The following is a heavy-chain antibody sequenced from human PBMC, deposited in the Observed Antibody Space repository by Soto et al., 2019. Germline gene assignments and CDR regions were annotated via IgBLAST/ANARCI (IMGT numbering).Heavy chain of an antibody. CDR1: GGSFSGYY. CDR2: ITHSGST. V-gene: IGHV4-34*01. J-gene: IGHJ4*02. CDR3: ARSSVRGWSY. D-gene: IGHD3-10*02. Sequence: PSETLSLTCAVCGGSFSGYYWTWIRQPPGKGLEWIGEITHSGSTNYNPSLKSRVTISVDTSKNQFSLNLNSVTAADTAVYYCARSSVRGWSYWGQGTLVTDSS.